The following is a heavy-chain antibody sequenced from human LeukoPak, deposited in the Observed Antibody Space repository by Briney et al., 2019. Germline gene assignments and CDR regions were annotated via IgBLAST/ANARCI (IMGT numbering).Heavy chain of an antibody. D-gene: IGHD3-22*01. V-gene: IGHV1-2*02. J-gene: IGHJ4*02. CDR3: ARATIADSSTYYIDY. CDR2: INPNSGGK. Sequence: ASVKVSCKASGYTFSDYYMHWVRQAPGQGLEWMGWINPNSGGKNYAQKFQGRVTMTRDMSISTAYMEVSRLTSDDTAVYYCARATIADSSTYYIDYWGLGTLVTVSS. CDR1: GYTFSDYY.